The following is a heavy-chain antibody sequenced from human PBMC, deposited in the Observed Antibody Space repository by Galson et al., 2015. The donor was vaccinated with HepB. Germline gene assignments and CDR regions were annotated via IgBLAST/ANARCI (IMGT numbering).Heavy chain of an antibody. J-gene: IGHJ3*02. CDR1: GFTFSSYS. Sequence: SLRLSCAASGFTFSSYSMNWVRQAPGKGLEWVSSISSSSSYIYYADSEKGRFTISRDNAKNSLYLQMNSLRAEDTAVYYCARDGVIAVAVGAFDIWGQGTMVTVSS. CDR3: ARDGVIAVAVGAFDI. CDR2: ISSSSSYI. D-gene: IGHD6-19*01. V-gene: IGHV3-21*01.